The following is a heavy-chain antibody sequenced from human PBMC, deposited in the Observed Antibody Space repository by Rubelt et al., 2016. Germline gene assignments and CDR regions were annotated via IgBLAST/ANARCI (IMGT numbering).Heavy chain of an antibody. V-gene: IGHV3-33*01. CDR3: ARADLAAAAQFDY. D-gene: IGHD6-13*01. J-gene: IGHJ4*02. Sequence: VQLVESGGGLVQPGRSLRLSCAASGFTFSSYGMHWVRQAPGKGLEWVAVIWYDGSNKYYADSGKGRFTISRANAKNSLYLQMNSLRAEDTAVYYCARADLAAAAQFDYWGQGTLVTVSS. CDR1: GFTFSSYG. CDR2: IWYDGSNK.